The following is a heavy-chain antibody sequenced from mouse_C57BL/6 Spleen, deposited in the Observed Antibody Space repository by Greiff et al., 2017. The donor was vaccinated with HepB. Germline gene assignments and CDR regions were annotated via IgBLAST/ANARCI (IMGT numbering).Heavy chain of an antibody. V-gene: IGHV1-53*01. CDR2: INPSNGGT. D-gene: IGHD2-2*01. CDR3: AREGIMVTTADYFDY. CDR1: GYTFTSYW. Sequence: QVQLQQPGTELVKPGASVKLSCKASGYTFTSYWMHWVKQRPGQGLEWIGNINPSNGGTNYNEKFKSKATLTVDKSSSTAYMQLSSLTSEDSAVYYCAREGIMVTTADYFDYWGQGTTLTVSS. J-gene: IGHJ2*01.